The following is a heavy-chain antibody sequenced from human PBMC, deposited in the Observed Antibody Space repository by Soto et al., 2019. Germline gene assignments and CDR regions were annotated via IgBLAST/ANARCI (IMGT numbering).Heavy chain of an antibody. CDR3: ARDTSYTYGYWYFDL. D-gene: IGHD2-2*02. J-gene: IGHJ2*01. Sequence: SETLSLTCTVSGGSLSSYYYYWIRQPPGKGLEWIGYIHNSGSTKYNPSLKSRGTMSMDTSEDQFSLRLSSVTAADTAIYYCARDTSYTYGYWYFDLCGRGTLLTVSS. CDR2: IHNSGST. CDR1: GGSLSSYY. V-gene: IGHV4-59*13.